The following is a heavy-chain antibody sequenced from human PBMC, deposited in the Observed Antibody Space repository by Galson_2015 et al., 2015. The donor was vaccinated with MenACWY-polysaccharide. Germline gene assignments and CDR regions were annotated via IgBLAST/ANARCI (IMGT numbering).Heavy chain of an antibody. D-gene: IGHD3-22*01. J-gene: IGHJ5*02. CDR2: NSGNT. Sequence: NSGNTGYPQKFQGRVTMTRNTSISTAYMELSSLRSEDTAVYYCARGGKYDYDSSGYLNWFDPWGQGTLVTVSS. V-gene: IGHV1-8*01. CDR3: ARGGKYDYDSSGYLNWFDP.